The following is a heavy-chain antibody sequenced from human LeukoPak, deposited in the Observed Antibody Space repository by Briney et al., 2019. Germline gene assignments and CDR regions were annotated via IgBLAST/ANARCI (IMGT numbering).Heavy chain of an antibody. J-gene: IGHJ4*02. CDR2: IYYSGST. CDR1: GGSISSYY. V-gene: IGHV4-59*01. Sequence: SETLSLTCTVSGGSISSYYWSWIRQPPGKGLEWIGYIYYSGSTYYNPSLKSRVTISVDTSKNQFSLKLSSVTAADTAVYYCARDLSDATGTTDWGQGTLVTVS. CDR3: ARDLSDATGTTD. D-gene: IGHD1-1*01.